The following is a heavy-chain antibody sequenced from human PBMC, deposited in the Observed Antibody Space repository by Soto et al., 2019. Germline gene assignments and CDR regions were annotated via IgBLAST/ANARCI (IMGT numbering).Heavy chain of an antibody. CDR2: IIPIFGTA. CDR1: GGTFSSYA. J-gene: IGHJ3*02. Sequence: ASVKVSCKASGGTFSSYAISWVRQAPGQGLEWMGGIIPIFGTANYAQKFQGRVTITADGSTSTAYMELSSLRSEDTAVYYCARDQRSMIADAFDIWGQGTMVTVSS. CDR3: ARDQRSMIADAFDI. D-gene: IGHD3-16*01. V-gene: IGHV1-69*13.